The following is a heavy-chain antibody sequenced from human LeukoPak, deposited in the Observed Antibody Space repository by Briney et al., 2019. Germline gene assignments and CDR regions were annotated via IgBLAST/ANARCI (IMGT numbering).Heavy chain of an antibody. CDR1: GFTFSSYW. J-gene: IGHJ5*02. D-gene: IGHD3-3*01. Sequence: GGSLRLSCAASGFTFSSYWMSWVRQAPGKGLEWVSSISSGSNYINYADSVKGRFTISRDNAKRSLYLQMNSLRAEDTAVYYCARTLFGAYNWFDPWGQGALVTVSS. CDR2: ISSGSNYI. V-gene: IGHV3-21*01. CDR3: ARTLFGAYNWFDP.